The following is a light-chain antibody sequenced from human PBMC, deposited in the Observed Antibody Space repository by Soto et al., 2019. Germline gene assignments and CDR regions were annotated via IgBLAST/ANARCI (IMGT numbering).Light chain of an antibody. J-gene: IGKJ4*01. Sequence: EIVLTQSPATLSLSPGERATLSCRASKSVRSYLAWYQQKPGQAHRILIYDASNRATGIPARFSGSGSGTDFTLTISSLEPEDFAVYYCQQRSNWPLSTFGGGTKVDSK. CDR2: DAS. V-gene: IGKV3-11*01. CDR3: QQRSNWPLST. CDR1: KSVRSY.